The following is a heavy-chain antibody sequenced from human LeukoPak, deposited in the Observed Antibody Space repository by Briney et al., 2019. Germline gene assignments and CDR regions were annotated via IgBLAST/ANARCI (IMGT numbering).Heavy chain of an antibody. CDR3: AKDYGFWSGYCSLDY. Sequence: GGSLRLSCAASGFTFSSYGMHWVRQAPGKGLEWVAFIRYDGSNKYYADSVKGRFTISRDNSKNTLYLQMNSLRAEDAAVYYCAKDYGFWSGYCSLDYWGQGTLVTVSP. CDR2: IRYDGSNK. D-gene: IGHD3-3*01. V-gene: IGHV3-30*02. J-gene: IGHJ4*02. CDR1: GFTFSSYG.